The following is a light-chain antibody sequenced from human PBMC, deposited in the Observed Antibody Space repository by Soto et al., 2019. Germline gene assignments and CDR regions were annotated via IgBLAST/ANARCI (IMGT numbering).Light chain of an antibody. CDR1: SSNIGNFY. CDR3: AAWDDSLSGPGV. Sequence: QSVLTQPPSASGTPGQRVTISCSGSSSNIGNFYVYWYQQLPGTAPKLLIYKNNQGPLGVPDRFSGSKSGTSASLAISGLRSEDEADYYCAAWDDSLSGPGVFGGGTQLTVL. CDR2: KNN. J-gene: IGLJ7*01. V-gene: IGLV1-47*01.